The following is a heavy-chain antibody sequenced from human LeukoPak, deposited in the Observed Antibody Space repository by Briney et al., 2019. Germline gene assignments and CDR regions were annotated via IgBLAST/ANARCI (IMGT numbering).Heavy chain of an antibody. Sequence: ASVKVSCKASGYTFTGYYMHWVRQAPGQGLEWMGWINPNSGGTNYAQKFQGRVTMTRDTSISTAYMELSRLRSDDTAVYYRARASRGSYLLTTDYWGQGTLVTVSS. J-gene: IGHJ4*02. V-gene: IGHV1-2*02. CDR3: ARASRGSYLLTTDY. D-gene: IGHD1-26*01. CDR2: INPNSGGT. CDR1: GYTFTGYY.